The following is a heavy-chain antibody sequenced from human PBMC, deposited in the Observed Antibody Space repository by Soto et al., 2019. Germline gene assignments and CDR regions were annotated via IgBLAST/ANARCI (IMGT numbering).Heavy chain of an antibody. CDR1: GGSISSGGYS. Sequence: SETLSLTCAVSGGSISSGGYSWSWIRQPPGKGLEWIGYIYHSGSTYYNPSLKSRVTISVDRSKNQFSLKLSSVTAADTAVYYCARGLYRSSLLTEFDPWGQGTVVTVSS. D-gene: IGHD6-6*01. CDR3: ARGLYRSSLLTEFDP. J-gene: IGHJ5*02. CDR2: IYHSGST. V-gene: IGHV4-30-2*01.